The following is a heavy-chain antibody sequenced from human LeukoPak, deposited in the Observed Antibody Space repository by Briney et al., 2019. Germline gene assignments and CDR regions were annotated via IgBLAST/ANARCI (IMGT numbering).Heavy chain of an antibody. Sequence: PGGSLRLSCAASGFTFSSYWMHWVRRAPGKGLVWVSRITSDGSSTTYADSVKGRFTISRDNAENTLYLQMNSLRAEDTAVYYCARDGSHGDFDSWGQGTLVTVSS. J-gene: IGHJ4*02. V-gene: IGHV3-74*01. CDR3: ARDGSHGDFDS. CDR2: ITSDGSST. CDR1: GFTFSSYW. D-gene: IGHD3-16*01.